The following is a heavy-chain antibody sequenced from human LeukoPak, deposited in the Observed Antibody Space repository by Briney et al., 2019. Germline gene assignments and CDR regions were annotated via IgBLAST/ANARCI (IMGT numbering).Heavy chain of an antibody. V-gene: IGHV1-8*01. Sequence: GASVKGSCNASGYTFPSYDINWVGQATGQGREWMGWMNPNSGNTGYAQKSQGRVTMTRNTSISTAYMELSSLRSEDTAVYYCARGGLQSFDYWGQGTLVTVSS. CDR1: GYTFPSYD. CDR2: MNPNSGNT. CDR3: ARGGLQSFDY. J-gene: IGHJ4*02. D-gene: IGHD4-11*01.